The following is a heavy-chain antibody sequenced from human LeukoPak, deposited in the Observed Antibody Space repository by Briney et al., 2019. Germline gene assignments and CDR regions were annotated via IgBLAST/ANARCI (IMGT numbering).Heavy chain of an antibody. J-gene: IGHJ4*02. CDR2: INHSGST. D-gene: IGHD3-3*01. CDR1: GGSFSGYY. V-gene: IGHV4-34*01. CDR3: ARVPSHYDFWSGYYYYFDY. Sequence: SETLSLTCAVYGGSFSGYYWSWIRQPPGKGLEWIVEINHSGSTNYNPSLKSRVTISVDTSKNQFSLKLSSVTAADTAVYYCARVPSHYDFWSGYYYYFDYWGQGTLVTVSS.